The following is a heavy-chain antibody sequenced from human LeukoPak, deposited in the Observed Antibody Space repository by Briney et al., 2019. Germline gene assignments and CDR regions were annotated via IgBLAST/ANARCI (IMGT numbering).Heavy chain of an antibody. CDR1: GFTFSDYN. CDR3: ARDPYSGTYGHLYYYYMDV. V-gene: IGHV3-21*01. D-gene: IGHD1-26*01. J-gene: IGHJ6*03. CDR2: ITSDSRYK. Sequence: GGSLRLSCAASGFTFSDYNMNWVRQAPGKSLEWVSSITSDSRYKYYVDSVRGRFTISRDNAKNTLFLQIDSLRAEDTAVYYCARDPYSGTYGHLYYYYMDVWGKGTTVTIFS.